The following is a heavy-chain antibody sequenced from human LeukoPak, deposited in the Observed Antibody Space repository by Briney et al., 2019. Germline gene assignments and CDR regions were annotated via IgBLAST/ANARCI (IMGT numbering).Heavy chain of an antibody. CDR2: IYYSGST. J-gene: IGHJ3*02. CDR3: AGDLGPYSGSYSRAFDI. CDR1: GGSISSYY. Sequence: SETLSLTCTVSGGSISSYYWSWIRQPPGNGLEWIGYIYYSGSTSYSPSLKSRVTISVDTSKTQFSLKLNSVTAADTAVYYCAGDLGPYSGSYSRAFDIWGQGTMVTVSS. V-gene: IGHV4-59*01. D-gene: IGHD1-26*01.